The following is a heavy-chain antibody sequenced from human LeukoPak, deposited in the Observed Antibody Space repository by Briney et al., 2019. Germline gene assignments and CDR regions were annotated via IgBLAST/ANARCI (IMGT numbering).Heavy chain of an antibody. CDR1: GYTLTELS. D-gene: IGHD3-22*01. CDR3: ATYSHDSSGYLNAFDI. Sequence: RASVKVSCKVSGYTLTELSMHWVRQAPGKGLEWMGGFDPEDGETIYAQKFQGRVTMTEDTSTDTAYMELSSLRSEDTAVYYCATYSHDSSGYLNAFDIWGRGTMVTVSS. CDR2: FDPEDGET. V-gene: IGHV1-24*01. J-gene: IGHJ3*02.